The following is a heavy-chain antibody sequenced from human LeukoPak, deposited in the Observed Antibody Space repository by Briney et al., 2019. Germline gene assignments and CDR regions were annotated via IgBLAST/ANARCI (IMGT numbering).Heavy chain of an antibody. J-gene: IGHJ2*01. D-gene: IGHD3-22*01. Sequence: SETLSLTCTVSGGSISSSSYYWGWIRQPPGKGLEWIGSIYYSGSTYYNPSLKSRVTISVDTSKNQFSLKLSSVTAADTAVYYCARDSGVGDYDSSGYYHDWYFDLWGRGTLVTVSS. CDR2: IYYSGST. V-gene: IGHV4-39*07. CDR1: GGSISSSSYY. CDR3: ARDSGVGDYDSSGYYHDWYFDL.